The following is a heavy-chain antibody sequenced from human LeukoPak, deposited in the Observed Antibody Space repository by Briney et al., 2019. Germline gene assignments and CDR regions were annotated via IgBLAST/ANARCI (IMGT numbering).Heavy chain of an antibody. Sequence: GGSLRLSCAASGFPFISYDMHGVRQAPGKGLEWVAIISYDGSNKYYADSVKGRFTISRDNSKNTLYLQMTSLRVEDTAVYYCARDPGIAAAGTVGYFDSWGQGILVTVSS. CDR3: ARDPGIAAAGTVGYFDS. J-gene: IGHJ4*02. D-gene: IGHD6-13*01. V-gene: IGHV3-30*03. CDR1: GFPFISYD. CDR2: ISYDGSNK.